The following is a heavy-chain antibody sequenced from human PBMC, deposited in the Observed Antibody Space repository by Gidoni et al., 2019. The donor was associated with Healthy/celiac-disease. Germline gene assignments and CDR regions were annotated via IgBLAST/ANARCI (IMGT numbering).Heavy chain of an antibody. D-gene: IGHD6-13*01. J-gene: IGHJ5*02. CDR1: AGAVSGYY. V-gene: IGHV4-34*01. Sequence: QGRLQQEGAGLLKASAALSLTCAVSAGAVSGYYWSWIRQPPGKGLEWIGEINHSGSTNYNPSLKSRVTISVDTSKNQFSLKLSSVTAADTAVYYCARGGSYSSSPTGWFDPWGQGTLVTVSS. CDR2: INHSGST. CDR3: ARGGSYSSSPTGWFDP.